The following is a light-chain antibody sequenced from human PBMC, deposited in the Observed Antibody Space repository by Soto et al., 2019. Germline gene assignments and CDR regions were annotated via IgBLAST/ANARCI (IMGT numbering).Light chain of an antibody. V-gene: IGKV1-27*01. Sequence: DIQMTQSPSSLSASVGDRVTITCRASQCISNDLAWYQQKPGKVPKLLIYAASTLQSGVPSRFSGSGSGTDLTLTISSLQPEDVATYYCQKYNSAPSTFGQGTKVEIK. J-gene: IGKJ1*01. CDR3: QKYNSAPST. CDR2: AAS. CDR1: QCISND.